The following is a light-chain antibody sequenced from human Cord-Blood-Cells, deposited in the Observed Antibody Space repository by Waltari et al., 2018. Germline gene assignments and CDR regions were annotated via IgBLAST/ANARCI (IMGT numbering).Light chain of an antibody. J-gene: IGKJ1*01. CDR3: QQSYSTPWT. V-gene: IGKV1-39*01. CDR2: AAS. CDR1: QSISSY. Sequence: DIQMTQSPSSLSASVGDRVTITCRASQSISSYLNWYQQKPGKAPKLLIYAASSLQSGVPSMVSGSGSGTDFTLTISSLQPEDFATYDCQQSYSTPWTFGQGTKVEIK.